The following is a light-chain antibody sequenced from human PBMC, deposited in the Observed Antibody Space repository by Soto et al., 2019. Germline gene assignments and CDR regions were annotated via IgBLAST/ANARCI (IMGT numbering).Light chain of an antibody. CDR3: QQGNSFPLT. CDR2: TAS. V-gene: IGKV1-12*01. CDR1: QDITNS. J-gene: IGKJ4*01. Sequence: DIQMTQSPSSVSASVGDRVTITCRASQDITNSLAWFQQKPGEAPSLLIYTASTLHTGVPSRFSGSGSGTDFTLTISSLQPEDFATYYCQQGNSFPLTFGGGTKVEIK.